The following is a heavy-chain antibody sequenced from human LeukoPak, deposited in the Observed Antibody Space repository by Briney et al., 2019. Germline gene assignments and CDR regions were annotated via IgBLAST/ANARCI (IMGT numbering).Heavy chain of an antibody. D-gene: IGHD3-10*01. CDR2: ISGSGGST. Sequence: LSGGSLRLSCAASGFTFSSYAMSWVRQDPGKGLEWVSAISGSGGSTYYADSVKGRFTISRDNSKNTLYLQMNSLRAEDTAVYYCAKDGEVVSPNYFDYWGQGTLVTVSS. J-gene: IGHJ4*02. CDR3: AKDGEVVSPNYFDY. V-gene: IGHV3-23*01. CDR1: GFTFSSYA.